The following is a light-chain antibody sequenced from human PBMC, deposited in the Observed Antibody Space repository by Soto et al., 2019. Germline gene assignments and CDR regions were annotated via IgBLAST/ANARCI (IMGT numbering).Light chain of an antibody. V-gene: IGLV2-23*01. Sequence: QSALTQPASVSGSHGQSITISCTGTITDFGSYNLVSWYQQHPGKAPKLIIHEGNKRPSGFSSRFSGSKSGNPASLTISGLQAEDEADYYCSSSAGGVVFGVGTKLTFL. CDR3: SSSAGGVV. CDR1: ITDFGSYNL. J-gene: IGLJ2*01. CDR2: EGN.